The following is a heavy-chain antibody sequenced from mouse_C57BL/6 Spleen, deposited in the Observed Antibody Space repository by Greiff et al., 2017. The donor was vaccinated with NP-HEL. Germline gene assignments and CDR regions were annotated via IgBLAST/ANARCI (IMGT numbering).Heavy chain of an antibody. V-gene: IGHV1-81*01. CDR3: ASDYDEFDY. CDR1: GYTFTSYG. J-gene: IGHJ2*01. D-gene: IGHD2-4*01. Sequence: QVQLKQSGAELARPGASVKLSCKASGYTFTSYGISWVKQRTGQGLEWIGEIYPRSGNTYYNEKFKGKATLTADKSSSTAYMELRSLTSEDSAVYFCASDYDEFDYWGQGTTLTVSS. CDR2: IYPRSGNT.